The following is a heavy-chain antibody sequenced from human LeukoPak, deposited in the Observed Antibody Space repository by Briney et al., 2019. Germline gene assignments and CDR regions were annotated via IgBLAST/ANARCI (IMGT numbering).Heavy chain of an antibody. CDR1: GGSISNYY. V-gene: IGHV4-59*01. D-gene: IGHD5-12*01. Sequence: PSETLSLICTVSGGSISNYYWTWIRQPPGKAPEWIGYSHYTGSSNYNPSLKSRVTISVDTSKNQFSLKLSSVTAADTAVYYCARAYSDYGNDAFDIWGQGTMVTVS. J-gene: IGHJ3*02. CDR3: ARAYSDYGNDAFDI. CDR2: SHYTGSS.